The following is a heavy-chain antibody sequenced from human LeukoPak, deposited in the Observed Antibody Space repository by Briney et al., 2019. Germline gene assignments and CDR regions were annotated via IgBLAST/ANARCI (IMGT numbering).Heavy chain of an antibody. CDR3: ARGTGYYFDY. Sequence: SETLSLTCAVYGGSFSGYYWSWIRQPPGKGLEWIGEINHSGSTNYNPTLKSRVTISVDTSKNQFSLKLSSVTAADPAVYYCARGTGYYFDYWGQGTLVTVSS. J-gene: IGHJ4*02. V-gene: IGHV4-34*01. CDR1: GGSFSGYY. CDR2: INHSGST.